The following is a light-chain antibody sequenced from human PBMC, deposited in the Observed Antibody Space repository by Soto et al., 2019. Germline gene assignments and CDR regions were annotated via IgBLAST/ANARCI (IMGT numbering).Light chain of an antibody. Sequence: EIVMTQSPATLSVSPGERATLSCRASQSVRNNLAWYQQKPGQAPSLLIYGASTRATGIPDRFSGSGSGADFTLSISRLEPEDFAVYYCQQYGSSPPRTFGQGTKVDIK. CDR2: GAS. V-gene: IGKV3-20*01. CDR3: QQYGSSPPRT. CDR1: QSVRNN. J-gene: IGKJ1*01.